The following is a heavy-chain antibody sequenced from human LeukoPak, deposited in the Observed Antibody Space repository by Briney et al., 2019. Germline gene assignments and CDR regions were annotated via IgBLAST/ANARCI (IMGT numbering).Heavy chain of an antibody. CDR3: ARRSGAVTSYYYYYYYMDV. V-gene: IGHV4-34*01. J-gene: IGHJ6*03. D-gene: IGHD4-17*01. Sequence: SETLSLTCAVYGGSFSGYYWSWIRQPPGKGLEWIGEVNHSGSTNYNPSLKSRVTISVDTSKNQFSLKLSSVTAADTAVYYCARRSGAVTSYYYYYYYMDVWGKGTTVTISS. CDR2: VNHSGST. CDR1: GGSFSGYY.